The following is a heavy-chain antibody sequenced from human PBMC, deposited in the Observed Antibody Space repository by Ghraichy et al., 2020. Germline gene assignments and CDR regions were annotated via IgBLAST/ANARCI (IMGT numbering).Heavy chain of an antibody. V-gene: IGHV3-21*01. J-gene: IGHJ4*02. CDR1: GFTFSRNI. CDR2: ISSSSIYI. CDR3: VREEDHDRSGLDY. Sequence: GESLNISCAASGFTFSRNIMNWVRQAPGKGLEWVSSISSSSIYIYYADSVKGRITISRDNAKNSLYLQMNSLRAEDTAVYYCVREEDHDRSGLDYWGQGTLVTVSS. D-gene: IGHD3-22*01.